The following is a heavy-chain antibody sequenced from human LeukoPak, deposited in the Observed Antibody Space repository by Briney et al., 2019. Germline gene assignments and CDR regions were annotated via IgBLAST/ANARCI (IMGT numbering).Heavy chain of an antibody. CDR3: ARGRRGSSGPWSWYLDL. D-gene: IGHD3-22*01. Sequence: ASVKVSCKASVFTLTNFDINWVGQATGQGLEWMGWMNSNTGNTGYAQEFQGRVTMTRDTSIGTAYMELTNLRSEGTAVYYCARGRRGSSGPWSWYLDLWGRGTLVTASS. CDR1: VFTLTNFD. V-gene: IGHV1-8*01. J-gene: IGHJ2*01. CDR2: MNSNTGNT.